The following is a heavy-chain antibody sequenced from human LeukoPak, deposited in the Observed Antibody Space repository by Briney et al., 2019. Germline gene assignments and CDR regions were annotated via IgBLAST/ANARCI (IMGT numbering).Heavy chain of an antibody. CDR1: GGSISSYY. J-gene: IGHJ5*02. D-gene: IGHD3-3*01. V-gene: IGHV4-4*09. CDR3: ARHGAYDFWSGYYENNWFDP. Sequence: SETLSLTCTVSGGSISSYYWSWIRQPPGKGLEWIGYIYTSGSTNYNPSLKSRVTISVDTSKNQFSLKLSSVTAADTAVYYCARHGAYDFWSGYYENNWFDPWGQGTLVTVSS. CDR2: IYTSGST.